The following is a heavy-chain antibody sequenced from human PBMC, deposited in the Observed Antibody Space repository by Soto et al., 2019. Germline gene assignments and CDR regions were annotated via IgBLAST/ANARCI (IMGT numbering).Heavy chain of an antibody. CDR3: ARVPIQLWSAFDY. V-gene: IGHV3-30-3*01. J-gene: IGHJ4*02. CDR1: GFTFSSYA. D-gene: IGHD5-18*01. Sequence: GGSLRLSCAASGFTFSSYAMHWVRQAPGKGLEWVAVISYDGSNKYYADSVKGRFTISRDNSKNTLYLQMNSLRAEDTAVYYCARVPIQLWSAFDYWGQGTLVTVSS. CDR2: ISYDGSNK.